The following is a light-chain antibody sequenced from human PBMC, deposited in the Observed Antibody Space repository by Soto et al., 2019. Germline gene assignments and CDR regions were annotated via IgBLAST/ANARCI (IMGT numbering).Light chain of an antibody. Sequence: DIQMTQSPSSLSASVGDRVTITCRASQTISTYVNWYQQKPGKAPNLLIHASSSLQSGVPSRFSGSGSGTDFTLTISSLQPEDFATYYCQQSYNTPRTFGQGTKVDI. CDR2: ASS. V-gene: IGKV1-39*01. CDR3: QQSYNTPRT. CDR1: QTISTY. J-gene: IGKJ1*01.